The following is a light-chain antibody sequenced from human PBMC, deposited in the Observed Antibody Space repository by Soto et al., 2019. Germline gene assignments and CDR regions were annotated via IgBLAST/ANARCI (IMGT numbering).Light chain of an antibody. CDR3: SSYTSCSTLYV. CDR1: SSDVGGYNY. Sequence: QPVLTQPASVSASPGQSITISCTRTSSDVGGYNYVSWYQHHPGKAPKLVIYEVSNRPSGVSNRFSGSKSGNTASLTISGLQAEDEADSYCSSYTSCSTLYVFGTGTKVTVL. V-gene: IGLV2-14*01. J-gene: IGLJ1*01. CDR2: EVS.